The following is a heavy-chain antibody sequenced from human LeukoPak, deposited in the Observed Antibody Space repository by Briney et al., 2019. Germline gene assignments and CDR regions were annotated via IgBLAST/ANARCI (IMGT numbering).Heavy chain of an antibody. CDR2: IIPILGIA. D-gene: IGHD6-13*01. J-gene: IGHJ4*02. CDR1: GGTFSSYT. CDR3: TRDRNIAAAGTGY. V-gene: IGHV1-69*04. Sequence: SVKVSCKASGGTFSSYTISWVRQAPGQGLEWMGRIIPILGIANYAQKFQGRVTITADQSTSTAYMELSSLRSEDPAVYYCTRDRNIAAAGTGYWGQGTLVTVSS.